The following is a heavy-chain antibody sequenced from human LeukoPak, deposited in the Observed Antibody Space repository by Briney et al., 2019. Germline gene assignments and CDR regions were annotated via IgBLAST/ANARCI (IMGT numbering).Heavy chain of an antibody. CDR1: GDSLNSYY. CDR2: IFYSGSS. D-gene: IGHD6-25*01. J-gene: IGHJ4*02. V-gene: IGHV4-59*01. CDR3: AGRAARFFDY. Sequence: KPSETLSLTCTVSGDSLNSYYWSWIRQPPGEGLQWIGYIFYSGSSNYNASLRSRVAISVDTSKNQFPLKLTSVTAADTAVYYCAGRAARFFDYWGQGILVTVSS.